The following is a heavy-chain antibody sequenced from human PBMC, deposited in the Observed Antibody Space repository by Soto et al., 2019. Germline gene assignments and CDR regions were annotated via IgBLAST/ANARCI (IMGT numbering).Heavy chain of an antibody. CDR1: GGSFSGYY. D-gene: IGHD3-16*01. V-gene: IGHV4-34*01. CDR2: INHSGST. CDR3: VRDTGGEGDY. Sequence: SETLSLTCAVYGGSFSGYYWSWIRQPPGKGLEWIGEINHSGSTNYNPSLKSRVTISVDTSKNQFSLQLSSVTAADTAVYYCVRDTGGEGDYWGQGTLVTVSS. J-gene: IGHJ4*02.